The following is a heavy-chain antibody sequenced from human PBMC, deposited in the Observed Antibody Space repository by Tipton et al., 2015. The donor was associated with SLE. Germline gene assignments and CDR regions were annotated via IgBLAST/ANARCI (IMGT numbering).Heavy chain of an antibody. Sequence: TLSLTCTVSGGSISSSSYYWGWIRQPPGKGLEWIGSIYYSGSTYYNPSLKSRVTISVDTSKNQFSLKLSSVTAADTAVYYCARYRSGYDYPYFDYWGQGTLVTVSS. D-gene: IGHD5-12*01. CDR3: ARYRSGYDYPYFDY. V-gene: IGHV4-39*01. CDR1: GGSISSSSYY. CDR2: IYYSGST. J-gene: IGHJ4*02.